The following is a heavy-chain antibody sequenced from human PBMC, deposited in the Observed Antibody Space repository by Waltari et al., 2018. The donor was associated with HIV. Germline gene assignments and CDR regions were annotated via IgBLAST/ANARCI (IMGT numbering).Heavy chain of an antibody. V-gene: IGHV3-48*01. J-gene: IGHJ3*02. CDR3: ARDRNSRGAFEI. CDR1: GFSFSTYS. CDR2: ISTSSSTI. D-gene: IGHD5-18*01. Sequence: EVQLVESGGGLVQPGGSLRLSCAASGFSFSTYSMSWVRQAPGKGLDCVSYISTSSSTIYYADSVKGRFTISRDNAKNSLYLQMNSLRAEDTAVYYCARDRNSRGAFEIWGQGTMVTVSS.